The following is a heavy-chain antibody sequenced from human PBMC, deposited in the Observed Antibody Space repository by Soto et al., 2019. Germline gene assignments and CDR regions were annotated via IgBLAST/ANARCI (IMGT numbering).Heavy chain of an antibody. CDR2: IIPIFGTA. CDR3: ARPNDFWSGYYPKNWYFDL. CDR1: GGTFSSYA. J-gene: IGHJ2*01. V-gene: IGHV1-69*12. D-gene: IGHD3-3*01. Sequence: QVQLVQSGAEVKKPGSSVKVSCKASGGTFSSYAISWVRQAPGQGLEWMGGIIPIFGTANYAQKFQGRVTITADESTSTAYMELSSLRSEHTAVYYCARPNDFWSGYYPKNWYFDLWGRGTLVTVSS.